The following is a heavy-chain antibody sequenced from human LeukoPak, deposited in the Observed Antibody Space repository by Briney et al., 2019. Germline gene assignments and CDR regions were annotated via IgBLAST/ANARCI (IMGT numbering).Heavy chain of an antibody. CDR3: ATAKYYDFWSGYSDY. V-gene: IGHV1-18*01. J-gene: IGHJ4*02. Sequence: ASVKVSCKASGYTFTSYGISWVRQAPGQGLEWMGWISAYNGNTNYAQKLQGRVTMTTDTSTSTAYMELRSLRSDDTAVYYCATAKYYDFWSGYSDYWGQGTLVTVSS. CDR2: ISAYNGNT. CDR1: GYTFTSYG. D-gene: IGHD3-3*01.